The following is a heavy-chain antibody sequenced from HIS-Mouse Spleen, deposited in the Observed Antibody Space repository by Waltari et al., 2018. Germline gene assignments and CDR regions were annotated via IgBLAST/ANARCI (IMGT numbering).Heavy chain of an antibody. Sequence: QLQLQESGPGLVKPSETLSLTCTAPGGPIRSRSYYWGWVCQPPGKGLAWIGSIYYSGSTYYNPSLKSRVTISVDTSKNQFSLKLSSVTAADTAVYYCAREIPYSSSWYDWYFDLWGRGTLVTVSS. V-gene: IGHV4-39*07. CDR1: GGPIRSRSYY. CDR3: AREIPYSSSWYDWYFDL. D-gene: IGHD6-13*01. J-gene: IGHJ2*01. CDR2: IYYSGST.